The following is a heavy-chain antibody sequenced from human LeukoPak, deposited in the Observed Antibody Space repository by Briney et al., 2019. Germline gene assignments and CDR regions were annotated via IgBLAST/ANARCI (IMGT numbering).Heavy chain of an antibody. CDR1: GFTFSSLW. J-gene: IGHJ6*03. Sequence: GGSLRLSCAASGFTFSSLWMSWVRQAPGRGPEWVANINQDGGTTYYVASVKGRFTISRDNAKNSLSLQMSSLRAEDTAVYYVTKDRRGPHQYHRDVWGKGTTVTVPS. CDR2: INQDGGTT. V-gene: IGHV3-7*01. CDR3: TKDRRGPHQYHRDV.